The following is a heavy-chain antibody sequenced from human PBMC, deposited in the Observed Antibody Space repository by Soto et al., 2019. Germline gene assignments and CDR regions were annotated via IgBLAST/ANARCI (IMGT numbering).Heavy chain of an antibody. CDR1: GFTFSSYS. CDR3: AGYDFWSESNWFDP. CDR2: ISSSSSYI. J-gene: IGHJ5*02. Sequence: EVQLVESGGGLVKPGGSLRLSCAASGFTFSSYSMNWVRQAPGKGLEWVSSISSSSSYIYYADSVKGRFTISRDNAKNSLYLQMYSPRAEDTAVYYCAGYDFWSESNWFDPWGQGTLVTVSS. D-gene: IGHD3-3*01. V-gene: IGHV3-21*01.